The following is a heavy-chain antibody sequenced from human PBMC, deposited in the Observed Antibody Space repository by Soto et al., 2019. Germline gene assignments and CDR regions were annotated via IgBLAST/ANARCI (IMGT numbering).Heavy chain of an antibody. D-gene: IGHD3-10*01. V-gene: IGHV5-51*03. CDR3: ARPSDYGSGSYYYFDS. CDR2: IYPDDSDT. J-gene: IGHJ4*02. CDR1: GNKFTSYW. Sequence: EVQLVQSGAEVKKPGESLKISCKASGNKFTSYWIGWVRQMPGKGLEWMGIIYPDDSDTRYSPSFQGHVTISADKSISTAYLHWNSLKASDTAMYYCARPSDYGSGSYYYFDSWGQGTLVTVSS.